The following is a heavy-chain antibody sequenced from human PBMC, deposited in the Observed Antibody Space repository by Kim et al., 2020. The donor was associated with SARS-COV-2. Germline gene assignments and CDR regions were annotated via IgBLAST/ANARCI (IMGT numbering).Heavy chain of an antibody. D-gene: IGHD3-10*02. J-gene: IGHJ4*02. CDR3: LYGGLGLIWDF. V-gene: IGHV3-23*01. Sequence: GGSLRLSCTTSGFTFTGHAMSWVRQAPGKGLEWVSSIGGSDCTTYYVYSVTGRFSISREGSKNTLYLHMSTFSADDTATYDCLYGGLGLIWDFWCQGTL. CDR1: GFTFTGHA. CDR2: IGGSDCTT.